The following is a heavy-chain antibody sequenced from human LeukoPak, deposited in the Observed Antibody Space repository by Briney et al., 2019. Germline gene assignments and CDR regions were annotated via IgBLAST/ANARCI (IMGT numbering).Heavy chain of an antibody. CDR2: IIPIFGTA. Sequence: SVKVSCKASGGTFSSYAISWVRQAPGQGLEWMGGIIPIFGTANYAQKFQGRVTITADESTSTAYMELSSLRSEDTAVYYCARDRTFGGQAYYYGMDVWGQGTTVTVSS. CDR1: GGTFSSYA. CDR3: ARDRTFGGQAYYYGMDV. J-gene: IGHJ6*02. D-gene: IGHD3-16*01. V-gene: IGHV1-69*13.